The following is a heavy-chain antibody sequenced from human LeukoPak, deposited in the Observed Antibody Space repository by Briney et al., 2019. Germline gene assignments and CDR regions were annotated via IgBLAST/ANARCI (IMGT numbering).Heavy chain of an antibody. D-gene: IGHD4-23*01. CDR3: AMNGGFDY. Sequence: PGRSLRFFCAASGFIFSSHGMHWARQAPGKGLEWVAVIWYDGSNKYYADSVKGRFTISRNNSKNTLYLQMNSLRAEDTAVYYRAMNGGFDYWGQGTLVTVSS. V-gene: IGHV3-33*08. CDR1: GFIFSSHG. CDR2: IWYDGSNK. J-gene: IGHJ4*02.